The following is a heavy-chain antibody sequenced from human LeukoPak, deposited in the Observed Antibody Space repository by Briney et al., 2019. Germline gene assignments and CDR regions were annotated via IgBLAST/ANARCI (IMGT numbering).Heavy chain of an antibody. Sequence: PGGSLRLSCAASGFTFSSYSMNWVRQAPGKGLEWVSSISSSSSYIYYADSVKGRFTISRDNAKNSLYPQMNSLRAEDTAVYYCARDLTVGMVRGVILGGMDVWGKGTTVTVSS. CDR3: ARDLTVGMVRGVILGGMDV. CDR2: ISSSSSYI. CDR1: GFTFSSYS. V-gene: IGHV3-21*01. J-gene: IGHJ6*04. D-gene: IGHD3-10*01.